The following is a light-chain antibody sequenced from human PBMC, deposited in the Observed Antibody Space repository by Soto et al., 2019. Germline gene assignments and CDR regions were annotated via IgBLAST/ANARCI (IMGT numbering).Light chain of an antibody. CDR2: GAS. CDR1: QSISSD. Sequence: ELFMTQSPATLSVSPGERATLSCRASQSISSDLAWYQQKPGQAPRLLIYGASTRSSDIPARFSGSGSGTEFTLTISSLQSEDFAVYYCQQYNNWPPWTFGQGPKVEFK. CDR3: QQYNNWPPWT. V-gene: IGKV3D-15*01. J-gene: IGKJ1*01.